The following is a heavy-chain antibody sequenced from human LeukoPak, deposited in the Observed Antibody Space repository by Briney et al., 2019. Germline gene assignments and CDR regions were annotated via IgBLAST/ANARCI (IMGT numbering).Heavy chain of an antibody. V-gene: IGHV1-69*06. J-gene: IGHJ3*02. CDR1: GGTFSSYA. CDR3: ARDGPDRGHDAFDI. CDR2: IIPIFGTA. Sequence: EASVKVSCKASGGTFSSYAISWVRQAPGQGLEWMGGIIPIFGTANYAQKFQGRVTITADKSTSTAYMELSSLRSEDTAVYYCARDGPDRGHDAFDIWGQGTMVTVSS. D-gene: IGHD3-10*01.